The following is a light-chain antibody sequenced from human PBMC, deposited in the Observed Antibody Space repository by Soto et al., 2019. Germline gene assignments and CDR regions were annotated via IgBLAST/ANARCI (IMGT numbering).Light chain of an antibody. CDR3: QQYHNYPLT. CDR1: QSISPW. Sequence: EIQMTQSPSTLSASAGDSVTITCRASQSISPWLAWYQQKPGKAPTLLIYKASSIEGGVPSRFSGSGSGSDFNLTISRLQSEDFATYYCQQYHNYPLTFGGGTRVEIK. V-gene: IGKV1-5*03. CDR2: KAS. J-gene: IGKJ4*01.